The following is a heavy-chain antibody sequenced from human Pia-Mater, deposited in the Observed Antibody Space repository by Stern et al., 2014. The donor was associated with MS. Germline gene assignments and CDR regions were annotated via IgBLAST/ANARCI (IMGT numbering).Heavy chain of an antibody. Sequence: VHLVESGGGVVQPGRPLRLSCVASGFALGSCAMHWVRQAPGQGLEWVAGVSYDGSNKYYADSVKGRFTISRYNSQNTLYMQMSSLRPEDTAVYYCAKDRQYLTYFFDHWGQGSLVTVSS. J-gene: IGHJ5*02. CDR1: GFALGSCA. CDR2: VSYDGSNK. V-gene: IGHV3-30*18. CDR3: AKDRQYLTYFFDH. D-gene: IGHD2/OR15-2a*01.